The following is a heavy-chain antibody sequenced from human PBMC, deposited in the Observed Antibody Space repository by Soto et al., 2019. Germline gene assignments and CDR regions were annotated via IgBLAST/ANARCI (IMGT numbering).Heavy chain of an antibody. CDR2: IKSKADGGTT. V-gene: IGHV3-15*01. J-gene: IGHJ4*02. CDR3: TSLYYGH. D-gene: IGHD4-17*01. CDR1: EFTFANAW. Sequence: GGSLRLSCAASEFTFANAWISWVRQAPGKGLEWVGRIKSKADGGTTDYAAPVKGRFTISRDESQNTLYLQMNSLKTEDTAVYYCTSLYYGHWGQGTLVTVSS.